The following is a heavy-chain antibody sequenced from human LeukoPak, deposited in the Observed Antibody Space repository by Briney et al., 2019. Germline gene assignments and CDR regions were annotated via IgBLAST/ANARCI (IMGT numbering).Heavy chain of an antibody. CDR3: ARDLWGYCSGGSCYSGFASDY. D-gene: IGHD2-15*01. V-gene: IGHV3-48*03. CDR1: GFTFSSYG. Sequence: GGSLRLSCAASGFTFSSYGMNWVRQAPGKGLEWVSYISSSGSTIYYADSVKGRFTISRDNAKNTLYLQMNSLRAEDTAVYYCARDLWGYCSGGSCYSGFASDYWGQGTLVTVSS. CDR2: ISSSGSTI. J-gene: IGHJ4*02.